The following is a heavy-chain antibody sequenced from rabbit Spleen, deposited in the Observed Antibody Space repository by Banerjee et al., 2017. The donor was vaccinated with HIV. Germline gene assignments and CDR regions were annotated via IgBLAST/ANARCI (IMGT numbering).Heavy chain of an antibody. CDR2: IAAGTNGGT. D-gene: IGHD8-1*01. CDR1: GFTLSSYYM. J-gene: IGHJ6*01. V-gene: IGHV1S45*01. Sequence: QEQLKESGGGLVQPGGSLKLSCKASGFTLSSYYMNWVRQAPGKGLEWIGTIAAGTNGGTWFASWVNGRFTISKTSSTTVTLQMTSLTVADTATYFCARDTGSSFSSYGMDLWGPGTLVTVS. CDR3: ARDTGSSFSSYGMDL.